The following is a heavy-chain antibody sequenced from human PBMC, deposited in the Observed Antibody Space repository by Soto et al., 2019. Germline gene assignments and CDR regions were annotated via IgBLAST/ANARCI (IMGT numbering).Heavy chain of an antibody. CDR1: GGSFSSNHW. D-gene: IGHD6-13*01. CDR3: AGAPQPYYYYYGMDV. Sequence: QVQLQESGPGLVKPSGTLSLTCAVSGGSFSSNHWWNWVRQSPGKGLGWIGQIYHSGSPNYNPSLRSRVTISLDDSKNQLSLKLKSVTAADTAVYYCAGAPQPYYYYYGMDVWGQGTTVTVSS. CDR2: IYHSGSP. V-gene: IGHV4-4*02. J-gene: IGHJ6*02.